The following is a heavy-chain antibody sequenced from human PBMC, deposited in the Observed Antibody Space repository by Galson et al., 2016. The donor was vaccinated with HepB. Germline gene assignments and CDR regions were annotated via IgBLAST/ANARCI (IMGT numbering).Heavy chain of an antibody. J-gene: IGHJ5*02. CDR2: INGDGSTT. Sequence: SLRLSCAASEFIFRGYWMEWVRQAPGKGLMWVARINGDGSTTVYADSVKGRFTISRDNAKKKLYLQMNSLRAEDTAVYYCARDRYFTADTWGQGTLVTVSS. D-gene: IGHD2/OR15-2a*01. CDR3: ARDRYFTADT. CDR1: EFIFRGYW. V-gene: IGHV3-74*01.